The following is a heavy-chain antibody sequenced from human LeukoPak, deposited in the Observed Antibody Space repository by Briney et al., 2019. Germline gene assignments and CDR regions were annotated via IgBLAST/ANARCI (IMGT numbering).Heavy chain of an antibody. D-gene: IGHD1/OR15-1a*01. CDR2: VSHVGSS. Sequence: SETLSFTCTVSGFSISGGYYWGWIRQPPGKGLELIGTVSHVGSSYYNPSLKSRVTISLDTSKNQFSLKLSSVTAADTAVYYCARKPIINNAWYYFDYWGQGTLVTVSS. J-gene: IGHJ4*02. V-gene: IGHV4-38-2*02. CDR3: ARKPIINNAWYYFDY. CDR1: GFSISGGYY.